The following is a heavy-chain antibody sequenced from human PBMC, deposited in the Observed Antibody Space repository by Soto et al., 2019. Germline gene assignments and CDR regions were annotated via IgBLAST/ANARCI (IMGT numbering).Heavy chain of an antibody. Sequence: QVHLQQWGAGLLKPSETLSLTCGVYGGSLRGSYWSWIRQPPGTALEWLGKVTHSGSTTFNPSLKSRVSASVDTSDNQFSLKLTSVTAADTAVYYCARGHIPVYGPVPDCFDSWGQGTLVTVSS. D-gene: IGHD2-21*01. J-gene: IGHJ4*02. V-gene: IGHV4-34*02. CDR3: ARGHIPVYGPVPDCFDS. CDR2: VTHSGST. CDR1: GGSLRGSY.